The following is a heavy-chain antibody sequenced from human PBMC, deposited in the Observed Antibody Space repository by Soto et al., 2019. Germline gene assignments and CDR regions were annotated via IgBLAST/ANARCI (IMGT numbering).Heavy chain of an antibody. V-gene: IGHV4-61*01. J-gene: IGHJ4*02. CDR3: ARSQRGRTAFTFDY. Sequence: SETLSLTCAVSGNSVSNDNSYWSWIRQPPGKGMEWIGYIYYSGTTNYNSYLKSRLSLSVDMSKNQFSLKLASVTAADTAVYFCARSQRGRTAFTFDYWGQGALVTVSS. CDR1: GNSVSNDNSY. D-gene: IGHD3-16*01. CDR2: IYYSGTT.